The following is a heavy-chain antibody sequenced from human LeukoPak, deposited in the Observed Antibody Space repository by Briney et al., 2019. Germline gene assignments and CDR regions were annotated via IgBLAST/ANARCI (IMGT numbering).Heavy chain of an antibody. V-gene: IGHV1-8*01. CDR3: VRWADTPFDY. CDR2: MKPNNGKT. J-gene: IGHJ4*02. CDR1: GYSFTSHD. D-gene: IGHD5-18*01. Sequence: ASVKVSCKASGYSFTSHDINWVRQATGQGLEWMGWMKPNNGKTGYAQKFQGRVTMTSDTSLSTAYMELSSLKSEDTAVYYCVRWADTPFDYWGQGTLVSVSS.